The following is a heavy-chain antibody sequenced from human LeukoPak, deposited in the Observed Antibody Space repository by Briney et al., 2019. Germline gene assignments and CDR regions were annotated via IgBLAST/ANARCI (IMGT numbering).Heavy chain of an antibody. D-gene: IGHD3-22*01. CDR1: GFTFSSYA. CDR2: ISGSGGST. CDR3: SSLYYYDSSGYTIFDY. J-gene: IGHJ4*02. V-gene: IGHV3-23*01. Sequence: PGGSLRLSCPASGFTFSSYAMSWVRQAPGKGLEWVSAISGSGGSTYYADSVKGRFTISRDNSKNTLYLQMNSLRAEDTAVYYCSSLYYYDSSGYTIFDYWGQGTLVTVSS.